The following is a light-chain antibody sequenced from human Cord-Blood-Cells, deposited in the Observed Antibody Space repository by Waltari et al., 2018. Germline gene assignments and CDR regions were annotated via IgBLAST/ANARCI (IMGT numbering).Light chain of an antibody. J-gene: IGKJ2*01. CDR1: QRVSSN. Sequence: IVMTQSPATLSVSPGERATLPCRASQRVSSNLAWYHQKPGQAPRLLIYGAATRATGIPARFSGSGSGTEFTLTISSLQSEDFAVYYCQQYNNWPGTFGQGTKLEIK. CDR3: QQYNNWPGT. CDR2: GAA. V-gene: IGKV3-15*01.